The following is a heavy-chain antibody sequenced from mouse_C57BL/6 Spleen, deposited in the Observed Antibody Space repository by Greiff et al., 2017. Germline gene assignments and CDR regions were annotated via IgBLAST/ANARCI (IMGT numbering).Heavy chain of an antibody. D-gene: IGHD2-3*01. CDR3: TRDGSQRSTFAY. J-gene: IGHJ3*01. V-gene: IGHV5-9-1*02. CDR1: GFTFSSYA. CDR2: ISSGGDYI. Sequence: EVKLVESGEGLVKPGGSLKLSCAASGFTFSSYAMSWVRQTPEKRLEWVAYISSGGDYIYYADTVKGRFTISRDNARNTLYLQMSSLKSEDTAMYYCTRDGSQRSTFAYWGQGTLVTVSA.